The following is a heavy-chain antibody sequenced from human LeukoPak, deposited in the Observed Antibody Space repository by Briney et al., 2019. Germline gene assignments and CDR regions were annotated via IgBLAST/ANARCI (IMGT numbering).Heavy chain of an antibody. CDR3: ARLLAYGSGAEAFDY. D-gene: IGHD3-10*01. CDR2: IRSSTTYV. V-gene: IGHV3-21*01. Sequence: GGSLRLSCAASGFTFSNYNMNWVRQAPGKGLEWVSSIRSSTTYVYYADSVKGRFTISRDNAKNSLYLQMNSLRAEDTAVYYCARLLAYGSGAEAFDYWGQGTLVTVSS. J-gene: IGHJ4*02. CDR1: GFTFSNYN.